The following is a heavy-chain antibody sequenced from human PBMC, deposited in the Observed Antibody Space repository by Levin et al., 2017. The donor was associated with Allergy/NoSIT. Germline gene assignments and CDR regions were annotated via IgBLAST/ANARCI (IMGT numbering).Heavy chain of an antibody. V-gene: IGHV3-9*01. CDR2: ISWNSGSI. CDR1: GFTFDDYA. CDR3: AKEGSSSMNYYGMDV. Sequence: GGSLRLSCAASGFTFDDYAMHWVRQAPGKGLEWVSGISWNSGSIGYADSVKGRFTISRDNAKNSLYLQMNSLRAEDTALYYCAKEGSSSMNYYGMDVWGQGTTVTVSS. D-gene: IGHD6-6*01. J-gene: IGHJ6*02.